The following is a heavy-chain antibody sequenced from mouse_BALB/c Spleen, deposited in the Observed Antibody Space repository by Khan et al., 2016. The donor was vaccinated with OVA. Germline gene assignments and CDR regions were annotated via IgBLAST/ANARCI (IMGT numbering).Heavy chain of an antibody. CDR1: GFTFTSYV. J-gene: IGHJ2*01. CDR3: ARNYGYDVYFDY. CDR2: IYPYNDDT. Sequence: VQLQQSGPELVKPGASVKMSCKASGFTFTSYVMHWVRQKPGQGLEWIGYIYPYNDDTKYNEKIKGKATLTSDKSSSTAYMELTSLTSEDSAVDYCARNYGYDVYFDYGGQGTTLTVSS. D-gene: IGHD2-14*01. V-gene: IGHV1S136*01.